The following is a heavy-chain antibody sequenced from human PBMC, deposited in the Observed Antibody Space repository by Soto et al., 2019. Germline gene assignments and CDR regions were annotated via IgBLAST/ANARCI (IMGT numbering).Heavy chain of an antibody. D-gene: IGHD2-15*01. CDR1: GFTFSDYA. CDR2: IGGSGDST. V-gene: IGHV3-23*01. Sequence: GGSLRLSCAASGFTFSDYAMSWVRQAPGKGLEWVSGIGGSGDSTYYADSVTGRFTISRDRSKNILYLQMNSLRAEDTALYYCVKDKVGVDVYYFDYWGLGTLVTVSS. CDR3: VKDKVGVDVYYFDY. J-gene: IGHJ4*02.